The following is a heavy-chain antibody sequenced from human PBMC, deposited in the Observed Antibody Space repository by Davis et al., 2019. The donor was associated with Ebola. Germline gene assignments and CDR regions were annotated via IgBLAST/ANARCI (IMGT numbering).Heavy chain of an antibody. Sequence: PGGSLRLSCAASGFTFSSYAMSWVRQAPGKGLEWVSAIAGSGGSTYHADSVKGRFTISRDNSKNTLYLQMKSLRAEDTAVYYCARDLAVRGSSGVGYYYGMDVWGQGTTVTVSS. V-gene: IGHV3-23*01. CDR3: ARDLAVRGSSGVGYYYGMDV. CDR1: GFTFSSYA. CDR2: IAGSGGST. D-gene: IGHD6-6*01. J-gene: IGHJ6*02.